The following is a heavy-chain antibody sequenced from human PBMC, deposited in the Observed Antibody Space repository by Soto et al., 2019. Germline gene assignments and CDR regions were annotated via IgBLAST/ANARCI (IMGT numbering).Heavy chain of an antibody. J-gene: IGHJ4*02. V-gene: IGHV1-3*01. Sequence: QVQLVQSGAEVKKPGASVKVSCNPSGYAFTSYTMHWVRQAPGQGLEWMGWINADNGDSKYSQKFQGRVTITRDTSASIAHMELSSLRSEDTAVYYCARDTGSGLSVEPGIFEYWGQGTLVTVSS. D-gene: IGHD3-10*01. CDR1: GYAFTSYT. CDR3: ARDTGSGLSVEPGIFEY. CDR2: INADNGDS.